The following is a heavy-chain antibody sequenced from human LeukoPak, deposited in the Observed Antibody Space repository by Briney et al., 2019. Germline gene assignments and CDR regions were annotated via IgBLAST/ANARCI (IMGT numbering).Heavy chain of an antibody. V-gene: IGHV3-9*01. J-gene: IGHJ4*02. D-gene: IGHD3-3*01. CDR1: GFDFDYYA. CDR3: VKDPGSHGNYFFDS. Sequence: GGSLRVSCAASGFDFDYYAMHWVRHAPGKGLECVSGISWDSVSIAYAGPLEGRFTVSRDNAKNSLCLQMDHPRIEDTALYYCVKDPGSHGNYFFDSWGQGALVTVSS. CDR2: ISWDSVSI.